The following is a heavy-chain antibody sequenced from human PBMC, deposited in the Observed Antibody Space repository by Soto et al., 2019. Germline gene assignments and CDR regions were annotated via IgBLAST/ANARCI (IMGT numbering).Heavy chain of an antibody. V-gene: IGHV3-9*01. CDR2: INWNSGSI. CDR1: GFTFDDYA. Sequence: EVQLVESGGGLVQPGRSLRLSCAASGFTFDDYAMHWVRQAPGKGLEWVSSINWNSGSIGYAYSVKGRFTISRDNAKNSLYLQMNSLRAEDTALYYCAKDDYSSSSGMDYWGQGTLVTVSS. CDR3: AKDDYSSSSGMDY. D-gene: IGHD6-6*01. J-gene: IGHJ4*02.